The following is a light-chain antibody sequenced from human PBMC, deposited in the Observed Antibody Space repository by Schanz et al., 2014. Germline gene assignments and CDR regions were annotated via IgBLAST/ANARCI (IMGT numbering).Light chain of an antibody. CDR1: QGIRNY. CDR2: GAS. V-gene: IGKV1-16*02. Sequence: DIQMTQSPSSLSASVGARVTITCRASQGIRNYLAWFQQKAGKAPKSLIYGASSLQSGVPSKFSGSGSGTDFTLTISSLQPEDFATYYCQQYSTYPHTFGQGTKLEIK. J-gene: IGKJ2*01. CDR3: QQYSTYPHT.